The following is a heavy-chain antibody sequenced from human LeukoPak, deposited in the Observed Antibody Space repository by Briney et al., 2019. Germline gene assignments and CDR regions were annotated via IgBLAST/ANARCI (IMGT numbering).Heavy chain of an antibody. V-gene: IGHV3-33*01. CDR2: IWYDGSNK. J-gene: IGHJ4*02. D-gene: IGHD2-2*01. Sequence: GGSLRLSCAVSGFTFTSYGMHWVRQAPGKGLEWVAVIWYDGSNKYYADSVKGRFTISRDNSKNTLYLQMNSLRAEDTAVYYCARGGDIVVVPAAMSLDYWGQGTLVTVSS. CDR1: GFTFTSYG. CDR3: ARGGDIVVVPAAMSLDY.